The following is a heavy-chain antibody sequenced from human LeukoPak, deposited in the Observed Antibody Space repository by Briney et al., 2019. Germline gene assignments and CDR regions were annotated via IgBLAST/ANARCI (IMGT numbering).Heavy chain of an antibody. D-gene: IGHD6-19*01. J-gene: IGHJ4*02. CDR1: GFTFSSYS. V-gene: IGHV3-21*04. Sequence: PGGSLRLSCAASGFTFSSYSMNWVRQAPGKGLEWVSSISSSSSYIYYADSVKGRFTISRDNAKNSLYLQMNSLRAEDTAVYYCASTGYSSYYFDYWGQGTLVTVSS. CDR3: ASTGYSSYYFDY. CDR2: ISSSSSYI.